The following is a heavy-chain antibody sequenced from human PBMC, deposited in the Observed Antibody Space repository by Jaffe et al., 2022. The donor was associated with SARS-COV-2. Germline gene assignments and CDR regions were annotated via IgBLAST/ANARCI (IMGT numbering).Heavy chain of an antibody. Sequence: EVQLVESGGGLVQPGRSLRLSCTASGFSFGDYAMSWVRQAPGKGLEWVGFIRGKAYGGTTEYAASVKGRFTISRDDSKSIAYLQMNSLKTEDTAVYYCARAGYYYDSSGYLLDAEFDYWGQGTLVTVSS. CDR1: GFSFGDYA. CDR3: ARAGYYYDSSGYLLDAEFDY. CDR2: IRGKAYGGTT. J-gene: IGHJ4*02. D-gene: IGHD3-22*01. V-gene: IGHV3-49*04.